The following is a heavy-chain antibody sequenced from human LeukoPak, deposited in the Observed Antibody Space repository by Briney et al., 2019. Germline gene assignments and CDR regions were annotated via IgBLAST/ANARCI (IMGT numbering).Heavy chain of an antibody. CDR1: GFTFSSYA. CDR2: ISGSGGST. CDR3: AKDYYYDSSGYFGPGESFDY. V-gene: IGHV3-23*01. J-gene: IGHJ4*02. D-gene: IGHD3-22*01. Sequence: GGSLRLSCAASGFTFSSYAMSWVRLAPGKGLEWVSAISGSGGSTYYADSVKGRFTISRDNSKNTLYLQMNSLRAEDTAVYYCAKDYYYDSSGYFGPGESFDYWGQGTLVTVSS.